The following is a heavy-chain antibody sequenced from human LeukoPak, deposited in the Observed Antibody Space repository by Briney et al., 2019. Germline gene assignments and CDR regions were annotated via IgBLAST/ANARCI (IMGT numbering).Heavy chain of an antibody. CDR2: IWHDGSYK. V-gene: IGHV3-33*01. CDR1: GFAFSTYG. Sequence: GGSLRLSCTASGFAFSTYGMHWVRQAPGKGLERVAVIWHDGSYKYYADSVKGRFTISRDNSRDTMYLQMSSLRAEDTAIYYCARAVGPFDYWGQGTLVTVSS. D-gene: IGHD1-26*01. J-gene: IGHJ4*02. CDR3: ARAVGPFDY.